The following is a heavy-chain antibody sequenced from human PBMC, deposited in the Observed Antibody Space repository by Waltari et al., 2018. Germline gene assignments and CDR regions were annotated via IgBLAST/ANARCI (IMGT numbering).Heavy chain of an antibody. CDR1: GASIRNSY. D-gene: IGHD2-21*02. Sequence: LHESGPGEVKPSETLSLTCSVSGASIRNSYWAWVRQTPGKGLQWIGSVLYSEPVTCSNPSLRSRVAISADTSRNEVSLTLTSVTAADTAIYFCARSISVTDYGMDVWGQGTNVTVSS. V-gene: IGHV4-39*01. J-gene: IGHJ6*02. CDR2: VLYSEPVT. CDR3: ARSISVTDYGMDV.